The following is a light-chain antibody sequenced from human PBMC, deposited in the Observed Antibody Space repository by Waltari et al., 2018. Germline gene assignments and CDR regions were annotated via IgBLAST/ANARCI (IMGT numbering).Light chain of an antibody. Sequence: STELTQDSSVSVALGQTVRLTCQGDSLRSYSASWYQQKSGQAPLLVVLGNKNRPSGIPERFSGSSSGNAASLTITGARVEDEADYFCDSWDTSGTHLLFGGGTRLTVL. J-gene: IGLJ2*01. CDR1: SLRSYS. V-gene: IGLV3-19*01. CDR3: DSWDTSGTHLL. CDR2: GNK.